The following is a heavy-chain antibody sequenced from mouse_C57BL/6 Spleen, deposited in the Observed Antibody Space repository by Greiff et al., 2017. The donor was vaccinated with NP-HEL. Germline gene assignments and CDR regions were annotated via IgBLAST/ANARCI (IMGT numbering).Heavy chain of an antibody. CDR1: GYTFTDYN. Sequence: EVQLQQSGPELVKPGASVKIPCKASGYTFTDYNMDWVKQSHGKSLEWIGDINPNNGGTIYNQKFKGKATLTVDKSYSTTYMELRSLTSEDTAVYYCAKCYYDYDGAGLAYWGQGTLVTVSA. CDR3: AKCYYDYDGAGLAY. J-gene: IGHJ3*01. CDR2: INPNNGGT. V-gene: IGHV1-18*01. D-gene: IGHD2-4*01.